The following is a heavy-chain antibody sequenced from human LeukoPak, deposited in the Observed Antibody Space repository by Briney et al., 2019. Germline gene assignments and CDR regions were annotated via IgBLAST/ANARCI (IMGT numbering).Heavy chain of an antibody. CDR1: GYTFTGYY. CDR2: IDPKSGGT. Sequence: ASVKVSCKASGYTFTGYYMQWVRQAPGQGLEWMGWIDPKSGGTNYAQKFQGRVTMTRDTSITTAYMELSRLRSDDTAVYYCARGRFSAALGGGWGQGTLVTVSS. CDR3: ARGRFSAALGGG. J-gene: IGHJ4*02. V-gene: IGHV1-2*02. D-gene: IGHD3-16*01.